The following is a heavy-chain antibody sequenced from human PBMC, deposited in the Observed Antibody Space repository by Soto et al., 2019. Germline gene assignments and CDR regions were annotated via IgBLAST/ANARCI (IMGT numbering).Heavy chain of an antibody. Sequence: QVQLQQWGAGLLKPSETLSLTCADYGGYFSGYFWSWVRQPPGKGLEWIGEINHSGSTNYNPSLKSRVTISVDTSKDQFSLKLNSVTDAAAAVYYCARGGVSATPDSSYMDVWGKGTTVTVSS. J-gene: IGHJ6*03. CDR1: GGYFSGYF. CDR2: INHSGST. D-gene: IGHD6-13*01. V-gene: IGHV4-34*01. CDR3: ARGGVSATPDSSYMDV.